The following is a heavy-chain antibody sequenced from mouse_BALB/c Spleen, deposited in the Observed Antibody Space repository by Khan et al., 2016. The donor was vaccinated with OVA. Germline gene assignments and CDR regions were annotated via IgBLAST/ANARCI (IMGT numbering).Heavy chain of an antibody. J-gene: IGHJ2*01. CDR2: ISYSGNT. Sequence: VQLKESGPGLVKPSQSLSLTCTVTGYSITSDYAWNWIRQFPGNKLEWMCYISYSGNTKYNPSLKSRISITRDTSENQFFLQLNSVTIEDTATYYCARIYGGDFDYWGQGTTLTVSS. CDR1: GYSITSDYA. CDR3: ARIYGGDFDY. V-gene: IGHV3-2*02. D-gene: IGHD1-1*01.